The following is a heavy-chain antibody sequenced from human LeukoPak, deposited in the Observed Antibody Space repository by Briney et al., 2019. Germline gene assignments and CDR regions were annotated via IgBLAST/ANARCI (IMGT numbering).Heavy chain of an antibody. D-gene: IGHD6-19*01. Sequence: GGSLRLSCAASGFTFSSYEMNWVRQAPGKGLEWVSYISSSGSTIYYADSVKGRFTISRDNAKNSLYLQMNSLRAEDTAVYYCARDGLWLRFDYWGQGTLVTVSS. J-gene: IGHJ4*02. CDR1: GFTFSSYE. CDR3: ARDGLWLRFDY. CDR2: ISSSGSTI. V-gene: IGHV3-48*03.